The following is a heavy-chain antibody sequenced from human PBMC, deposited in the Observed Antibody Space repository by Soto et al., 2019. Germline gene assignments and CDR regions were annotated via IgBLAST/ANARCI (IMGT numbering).Heavy chain of an antibody. Sequence: EVQLVESGGGLVRPGGSLRLSCAASGFTFNNAWMNWVRQAPGKGLEWVGRIKSKDDGGTADHAAPVKGRFAISRDDSKNTLYLQMSSLKTEDTAVYYCTTRLRGGRSAYDFWGQGTLVTVSS. CDR1: GFTFNNAW. J-gene: IGHJ4*02. V-gene: IGHV3-15*07. CDR2: IKSKDDGGTA. CDR3: TTRLRGGRSAYDF. D-gene: IGHD3-10*01.